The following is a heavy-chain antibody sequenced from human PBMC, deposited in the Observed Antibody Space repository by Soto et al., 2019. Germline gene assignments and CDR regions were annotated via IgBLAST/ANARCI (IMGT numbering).Heavy chain of an antibody. CDR2: IYYSGST. CDR1: GGSISSYY. D-gene: IGHD6-13*01. CDR3: ARGGSSPLELYYFDY. Sequence: PSETLSLTCTVSGGSISSYYWSWIRQPPGKGLEWIGYIYYSGSTNYNPSLKSRVTISVDTSKNQFSLKLSSVTAADTAVYYCARGGSSPLELYYFDYWGQGTLVTVSS. V-gene: IGHV4-59*01. J-gene: IGHJ4*02.